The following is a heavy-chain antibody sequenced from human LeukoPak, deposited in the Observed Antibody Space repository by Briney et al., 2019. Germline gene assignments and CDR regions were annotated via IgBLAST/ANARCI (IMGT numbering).Heavy chain of an antibody. CDR1: GFTFSSYG. V-gene: IGHV3-30*18. CDR2: ISYDGSNK. Sequence: GRSLRLSCAASGFTFSSYGMHWVRQAPGKGLEWVAVISYDGSNKYYADSVKGRFTISRDNPKNTLYLQMNSLRAEDTAVYYCAKGYSGYDWSLVDYWSQGTLVTVSS. J-gene: IGHJ4*02. D-gene: IGHD5-12*01. CDR3: AKGYSGYDWSLVDY.